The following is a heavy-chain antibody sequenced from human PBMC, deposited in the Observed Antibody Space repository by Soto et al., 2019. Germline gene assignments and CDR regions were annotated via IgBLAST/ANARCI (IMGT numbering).Heavy chain of an antibody. CDR3: ARSQLLPPDDAFDI. CDR1: GFTFSSYS. J-gene: IGHJ3*02. D-gene: IGHD3-22*01. Sequence: GGSLRLSCAASGFTFSSYSMNWVRQAPGKGLEWVSYISSSSSTIYYADSVKGRFTISRDNAKNTLYLQMNILRDEDTAVYYCARSQLLPPDDAFDIWGQGTMVTVSS. CDR2: ISSSSSTI. V-gene: IGHV3-48*02.